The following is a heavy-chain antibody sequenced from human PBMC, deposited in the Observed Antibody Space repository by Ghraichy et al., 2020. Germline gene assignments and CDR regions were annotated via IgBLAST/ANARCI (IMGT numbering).Heavy chain of an antibody. J-gene: IGHJ4*02. V-gene: IGHV4-39*07. CDR3: ARDIRGYSYGLWEGYYFDY. CDR2: IYYSGST. Sequence: SETLSLTCTVSGGSISSSSYYWGWIRQPPGKGLEWIGSIYYSGSTYYNPSLKSRVTISVDTSKNQFSLKLSSVTAADTAVYYCARDIRGYSYGLWEGYYFDYWGQGTLVTVSS. D-gene: IGHD5-18*01. CDR1: GGSISSSSYY.